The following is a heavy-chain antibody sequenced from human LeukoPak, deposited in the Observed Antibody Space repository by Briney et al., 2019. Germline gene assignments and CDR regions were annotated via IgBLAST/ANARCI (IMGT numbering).Heavy chain of an antibody. CDR1: GYTFTSYG. Sequence: GASVKVSCKASGYTFTSYGISWVRQAPGQGLEWMGWISAYNGNTNYAQKLQGRVTITADKSTSTAYMELSSLRSEDTAVYYCARAGYSGYDLVSGGMDVWGQGTTVTVSS. J-gene: IGHJ6*02. D-gene: IGHD5-12*01. CDR3: ARAGYSGYDLVSGGMDV. CDR2: ISAYNGNT. V-gene: IGHV1-18*01.